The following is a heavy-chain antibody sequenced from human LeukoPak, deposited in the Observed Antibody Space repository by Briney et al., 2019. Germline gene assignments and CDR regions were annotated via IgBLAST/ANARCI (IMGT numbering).Heavy chain of an antibody. CDR3: AGGYGFLIES. CDR2: IKQDGSEK. V-gene: IGHV3-7*04. D-gene: IGHD3-3*01. CDR1: RFTFSDYD. J-gene: IGHJ4*02. Sequence: GGSLRLSCAASRFTFSDYDMPWVRQAPGKGLEWVANIKQDGSEKYYGGSVKGRFTISRDNAKNSLYLQLNSLRVEDTAVYFCAGGYGFLIESWGQGTLVTVSS.